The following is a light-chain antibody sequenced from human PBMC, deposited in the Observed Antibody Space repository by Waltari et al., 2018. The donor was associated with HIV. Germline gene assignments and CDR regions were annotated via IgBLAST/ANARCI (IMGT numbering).Light chain of an antibody. Sequence: IQMTQSPSSLSASVGDRVTITCRASQDIRSDLGWYQQKPGKAPKALIYSASTLQSGVPSRFSGSGSGTQFSLTISSLQPEDSATYYCLQDGAFPLTFGPGTKVYV. CDR3: LQDGAFPLT. CDR1: QDIRSD. V-gene: IGKV1-6*01. J-gene: IGKJ3*01. CDR2: SAS.